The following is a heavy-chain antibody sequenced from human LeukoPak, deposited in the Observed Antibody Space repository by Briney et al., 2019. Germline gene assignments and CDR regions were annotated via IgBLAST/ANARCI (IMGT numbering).Heavy chain of an antibody. CDR2: IYYSGST. Sequence: SGTLSLTCTVSGGSISSGDYYWSWIRQPPGKGLEWIGYIYYSGSTYYNPSLKSRVTISVDTSKNQFSLKLSSVTAADTAVYYCARVVTQGYFDYWGQGTLVTVSS. J-gene: IGHJ4*02. CDR1: GGSISSGDYY. CDR3: ARVVTQGYFDY. D-gene: IGHD4-23*01. V-gene: IGHV4-30-4*08.